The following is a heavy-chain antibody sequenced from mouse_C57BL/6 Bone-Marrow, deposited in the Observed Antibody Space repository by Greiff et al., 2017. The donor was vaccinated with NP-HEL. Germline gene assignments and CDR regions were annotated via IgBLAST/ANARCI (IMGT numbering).Heavy chain of an antibody. V-gene: IGHV5-12*01. Sequence: DVQLQESGGGLVQPGGSLKLSCAASGFTFSDYYMYWVRQTPEKRLEWVAYISNGGGSTYYPDTVKGRFTISRDNAKNTLYLQMSRLKSEDTAMYYCARLGGRYYFDYWGQGTTLTVSS. J-gene: IGHJ2*01. CDR2: ISNGGGST. CDR1: GFTFSDYY. CDR3: ARLGGRYYFDY. D-gene: IGHD1-1*01.